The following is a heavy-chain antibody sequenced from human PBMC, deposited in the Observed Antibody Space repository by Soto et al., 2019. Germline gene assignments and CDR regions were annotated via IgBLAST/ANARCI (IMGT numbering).Heavy chain of an antibody. CDR1: GGTFNSFA. Sequence: QVPLVQSGAEVKKPGSSVKVSCKASGGTFNSFAISWVRQVPGQGLEWMGGITPFFGSTKYAQRFQGRVTITADESMSTAYMELSSLRPEDTAVYYCARPNYTSAYYLFEYWGQGTLVTVAS. J-gene: IGHJ4*02. V-gene: IGHV1-69*01. CDR3: ARPNYTSAYYLFEY. CDR2: ITPFFGST. D-gene: IGHD3-3*01.